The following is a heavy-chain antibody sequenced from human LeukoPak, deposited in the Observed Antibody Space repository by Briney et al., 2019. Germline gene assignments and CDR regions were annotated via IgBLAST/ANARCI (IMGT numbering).Heavy chain of an antibody. D-gene: IGHD6-13*01. V-gene: IGHV3-21*01. CDR2: ISSSSSYI. CDR3: ASGIAAAGISSDY. Sequence: GGSLRLSCAASVFTFSRYSMNWVRQAPGKGLEWVSSISSSSSYIYYADSVKGRFTISRDNAKNSLYLQMNSLRAEDTAVYYCASGIAAAGISSDYWGQGTLVTVSS. J-gene: IGHJ4*02. CDR1: VFTFSRYS.